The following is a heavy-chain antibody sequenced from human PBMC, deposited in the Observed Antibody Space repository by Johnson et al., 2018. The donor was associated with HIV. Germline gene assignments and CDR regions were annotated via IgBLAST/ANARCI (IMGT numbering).Heavy chain of an antibody. V-gene: IGHV3-30*18. CDR2: VSFDGSSK. Sequence: EWVASVSFDGSSKYYADSVKGRFTISRDNSKNTLYLHMNTLRAEDTAVYYCAKRLCGGDCYLDAFDIWGQGTMVTVSS. J-gene: IGHJ3*02. D-gene: IGHD2-21*01. CDR3: AKRLCGGDCYLDAFDI.